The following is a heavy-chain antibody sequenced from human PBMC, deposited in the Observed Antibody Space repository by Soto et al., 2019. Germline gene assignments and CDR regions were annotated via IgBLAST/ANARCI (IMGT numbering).Heavy chain of an antibody. CDR1: GFTFDDYT. Sequence: GGSLRLSCAASGFTFDDYTMHWVRQAPGKGLEWVSLISWDGGSTYYADSVKGRFTISRDNSKNSLYLQMNSLRTEDTALYYCAKDLRSALALYAFDIWGQGTMVTVSS. J-gene: IGHJ3*02. CDR2: ISWDGGST. V-gene: IGHV3-43*01. CDR3: AKDLRSALALYAFDI.